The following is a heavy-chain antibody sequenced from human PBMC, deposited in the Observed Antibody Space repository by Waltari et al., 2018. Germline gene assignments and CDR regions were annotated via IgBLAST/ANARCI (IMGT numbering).Heavy chain of an antibody. J-gene: IGHJ4*02. D-gene: IGHD6-19*01. CDR1: GGSISSGGYY. V-gene: IGHV3-53*01. CDR2: IYSGGST. CDR3: ARDPYSSGWYGTRY. Sequence: VQLQESGPGLVKPSQTLSLTCTVSGGSISSGGYYWSWIRQAPGKGLEWVSVIYSGGSTYYADSGKGRFTISRDNSKNTLYLQMNSLRAEDTAVYYCARDPYSSGWYGTRYWGQGTLVTVSS.